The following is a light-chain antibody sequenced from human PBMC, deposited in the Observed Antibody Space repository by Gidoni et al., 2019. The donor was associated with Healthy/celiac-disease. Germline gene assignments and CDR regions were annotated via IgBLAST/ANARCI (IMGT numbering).Light chain of an antibody. CDR2: GKN. V-gene: IGLV3-19*01. J-gene: IGLJ2*01. CDR1: SLRSYY. CDR3: NSRDSSGNHPGV. Sequence: SSELTQDPAVSVALGQTVRITCQGDSLRSYYASWYQQKPGQAPVLVIYGKNNRPSGIPDRFSGSSSGNTASLTITGAQAEDEADYYCNSRDSSGNHPGVFGGGTKLTXL.